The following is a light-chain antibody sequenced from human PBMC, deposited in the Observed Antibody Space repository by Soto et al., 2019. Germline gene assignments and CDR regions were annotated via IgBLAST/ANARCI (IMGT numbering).Light chain of an antibody. CDR3: QHYHTWPRGT. CDR1: QSVSSN. V-gene: IGKV3-15*01. J-gene: IGKJ1*01. CDR2: GAS. Sequence: EIVMTQSPATLSVSPGERVTLSCRARQSVSSNLAWYQHKPGQAPRLLIYGASTRATGIPANFSGSGSGTEFTLTISSLQSEDSAVYYYQHYHTWPRGTFGQGTKVEIK.